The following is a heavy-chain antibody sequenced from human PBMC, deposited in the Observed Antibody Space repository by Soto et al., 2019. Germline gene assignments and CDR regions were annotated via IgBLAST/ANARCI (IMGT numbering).Heavy chain of an antibody. D-gene: IGHD3-16*01. J-gene: IGHJ4*02. CDR1: GGSFSPYY. Sequence: QVQLQQWGTGLLKSSETLSLNCAVYGGSFSPYYWSWVRQPPGKGLEWIGETDESGGIYYNPSLKSRVTVSLDTSKKQFSLEVKSVTDADTAVYYCAIGRWGNKYWGQGTLVTVSS. CDR2: TDESGGI. V-gene: IGHV4-34*01. CDR3: AIGRWGNKY.